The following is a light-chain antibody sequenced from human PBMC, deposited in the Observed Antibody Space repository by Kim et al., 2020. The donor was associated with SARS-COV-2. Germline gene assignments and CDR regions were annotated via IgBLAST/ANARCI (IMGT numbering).Light chain of an antibody. J-gene: IGKJ4*01. CDR1: QSVSSN. Sequence: APGERATRSCRASQSVSSNLAWYQQRPGQAPRLLIYGASTRATGIAARFSGSGSGTEFTLTISSLQSEDFAVYYCQQYSNWPPLTFGGGTKVEIK. V-gene: IGKV3-15*01. CDR2: GAS. CDR3: QQYSNWPPLT.